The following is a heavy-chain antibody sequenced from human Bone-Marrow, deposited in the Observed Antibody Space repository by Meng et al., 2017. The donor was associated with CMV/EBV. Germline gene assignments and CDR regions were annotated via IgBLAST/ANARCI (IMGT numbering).Heavy chain of an antibody. CDR2: ISYAGTNI. D-gene: IGHD2/OR15-2a*01. CDR3: AKTGPPFSVQYYFDY. J-gene: IGHJ4*02. CDR1: GFTFSSYG. Sequence: SGFTFSSYGMHWVRQAPGKGLEWVALISYAGTNIYYAGSVKGRFTISRDNSKNTLYLQMNSLRAEDTAVYYCAKTGPPFSVQYYFDYWGQGALVTVSS. V-gene: IGHV3-30*18.